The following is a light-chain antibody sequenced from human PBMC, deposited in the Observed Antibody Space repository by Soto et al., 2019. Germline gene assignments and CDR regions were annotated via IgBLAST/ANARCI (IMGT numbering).Light chain of an antibody. CDR3: QQYKNLYT. CDR1: QTISGW. Sequence: DIQMTQSPSTLSASVGDTVTLTCRASQTISGWLAWYHQKPGRAPRLLIYDASSLEGGVPSRFSGSGSGTEYTLTISSLLPVDSGTYYCQQYKNLYTFGQGTRLEIK. CDR2: DAS. V-gene: IGKV1-5*01. J-gene: IGKJ5*01.